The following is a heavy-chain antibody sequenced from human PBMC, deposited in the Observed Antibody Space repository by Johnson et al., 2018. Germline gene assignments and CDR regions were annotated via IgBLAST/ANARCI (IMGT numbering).Heavy chain of an antibody. V-gene: IGHV4-39*07. Sequence: QVQLQESGPGLVKPSETLSLTCTVSGGSISSSLYYWGWIRQPPGQGLEWIGSIYYSGSTYYNPSLKSRVTLSVVPSKNQFSLRMRSVTVSDRAVYYFARISSGDYVWSKPPPDAFDIWGQGTMVTVSS. CDR3: ARISSGDYVWSKPPPDAFDI. J-gene: IGHJ3*02. CDR1: GGSISSSLYY. CDR2: IYYSGST. D-gene: IGHD3-22*01.